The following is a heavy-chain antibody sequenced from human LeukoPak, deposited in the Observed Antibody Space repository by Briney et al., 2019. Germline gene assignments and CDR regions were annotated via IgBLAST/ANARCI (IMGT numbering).Heavy chain of an antibody. J-gene: IGHJ4*02. CDR3: ARAGSTGSVDY. CDR1: AFTFSSYW. CDR2: ISHGGSKI. D-gene: IGHD6-19*01. V-gene: IGHV3-7*04. Sequence: GGSLRLSCAASAFTFSSYWMTWVRQAPGKGLEWVAIISHGGSKINYVDSVKGRFTVSRGNAKNSLYLQMNSLRAEDTAVYYCARAGSTGSVDYWGQGTLVTVSS.